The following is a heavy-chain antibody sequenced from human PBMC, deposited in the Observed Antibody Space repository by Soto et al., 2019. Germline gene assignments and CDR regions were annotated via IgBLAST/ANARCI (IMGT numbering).Heavy chain of an antibody. CDR2: ISWDGGSI. CDR3: AKEGNGGSSLDS. D-gene: IGHD2-15*01. V-gene: IGHV3-43*01. CDR1: GFKFDDYM. J-gene: IGHJ5*01. Sequence: PGGSLRLSCEASGFKFDDYMMHWVRQAPGKGLEWISLISWDGGSIGYADSIKGRFTVSRDNSKTSLYLHMHSLTSDDTAFYFCAKEGNGGSSLDSWGQGTLVTVSS.